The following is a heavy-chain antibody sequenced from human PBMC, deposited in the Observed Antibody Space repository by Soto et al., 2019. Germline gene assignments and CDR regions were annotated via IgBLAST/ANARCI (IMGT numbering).Heavy chain of an antibody. V-gene: IGHV3-33*01. CDR2: IWYDGSNK. D-gene: IGHD3-3*01. CDR3: ARDHVSEYDFWSGYLTLSRYGMDV. Sequence: QVQLVESGGGVVQPGRSLRLSCAASGFTFSSYGMHWVRQAPGKGLEWVAVIWYDGSNKYYADSVKGRFTISRDNSKNTLYLQMNSLRAEDTAVYYCARDHVSEYDFWSGYLTLSRYGMDVWGQGTTVTVSS. J-gene: IGHJ6*02. CDR1: GFTFSSYG.